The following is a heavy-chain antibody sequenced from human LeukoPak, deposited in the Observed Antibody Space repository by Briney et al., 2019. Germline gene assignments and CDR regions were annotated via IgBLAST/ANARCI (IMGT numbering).Heavy chain of an antibody. CDR1: GGSINFYY. Sequence: SETLSLTCSVSGGSINFYYWTWIRQPPGKRLEWIGHIYYTGDTNYNPSLKSRLSMSVDTSRNQFSLNLRSVTAADTAVYYCARWDKHCYSHATYYFDNWGQGTLVTVSS. D-gene: IGHD2-21*01. CDR2: IYYTGDT. J-gene: IGHJ4*02. CDR3: ARWDKHCYSHATYYFDN. V-gene: IGHV4-59*01.